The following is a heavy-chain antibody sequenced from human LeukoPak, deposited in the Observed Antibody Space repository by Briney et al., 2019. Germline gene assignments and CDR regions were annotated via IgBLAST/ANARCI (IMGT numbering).Heavy chain of an antibody. Sequence: SETLSLTCTVSGGSISNYYWSWIRQPPGKGLEWIGYIYYSGTTNYNPSLKSRVTISVDTSKNQLFLKLSSVAAADTAVYYCAGHEMTTLIRGWFDPWGQGTLVTVSS. V-gene: IGHV4-59*08. D-gene: IGHD5-24*01. CDR3: AGHEMTTLIRGWFDP. CDR2: IYYSGTT. J-gene: IGHJ5*02. CDR1: GGSISNYY.